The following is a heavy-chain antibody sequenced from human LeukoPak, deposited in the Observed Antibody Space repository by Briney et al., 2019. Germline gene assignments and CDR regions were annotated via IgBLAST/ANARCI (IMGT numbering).Heavy chain of an antibody. J-gene: IGHJ4*02. D-gene: IGHD5-12*01. CDR2: ISAYNGNT. Sequence: ASVKVSCKASGYTFTSYGISWVRQAPGQGLEWMGWISAYNGNTNYAQKLQGRVTMTTDTSMSTAYMELRSLRSDDTAVHYCAIHPRWLRSPYYFDYWGQGTLVTVSS. CDR1: GYTFTSYG. CDR3: AIHPRWLRSPYYFDY. V-gene: IGHV1-18*01.